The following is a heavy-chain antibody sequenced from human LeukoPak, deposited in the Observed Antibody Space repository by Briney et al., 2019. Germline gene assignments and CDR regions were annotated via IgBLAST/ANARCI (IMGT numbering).Heavy chain of an antibody. J-gene: IGHJ4*02. V-gene: IGHV1-8*01. CDR2: MNPDSGNT. D-gene: IGHD2-21*01. CDR3: ARDLWANLFFDY. CDR1: GYTFTSYD. Sequence: ASVKVSCKASGYTFTSYDINWARQATGQGLEWMGWMNPDSGNTGYAQKFQGRVTITTDESTSTAYMELSSLRSEDTAVYYCARDLWANLFFDYWGQGTLVTVSS.